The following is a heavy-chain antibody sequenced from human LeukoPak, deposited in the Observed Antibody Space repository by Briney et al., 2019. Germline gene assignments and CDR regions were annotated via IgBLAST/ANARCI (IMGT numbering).Heavy chain of an antibody. D-gene: IGHD4-17*01. CDR3: ARDRRDYGDCGAYYYYYGMDV. Sequence: GGSLRLSCAASGFTFSDYYMSWIRQAPGKGLEWVSYISSSGSTIYYADSVEGRFTISRDNAKNSLYLQMNSLRAEDTAVYYCARDRRDYGDCGAYYYYYGMDVWGQGTTVTVSS. CDR1: GFTFSDYY. CDR2: ISSSGSTI. J-gene: IGHJ6*02. V-gene: IGHV3-11*01.